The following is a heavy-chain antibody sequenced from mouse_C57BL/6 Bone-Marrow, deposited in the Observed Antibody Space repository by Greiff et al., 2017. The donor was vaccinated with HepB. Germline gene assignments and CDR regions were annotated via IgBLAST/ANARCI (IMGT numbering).Heavy chain of an antibody. CDR1: GYTFTSYW. J-gene: IGHJ2*01. Sequence: VQLQQPGAELVKPGASVKLSCKASGYTFTSYWMHWVKQRPGQGLEWIGMIHPNSGSTNYNEKFKSKATLTFDKSSSTAYMQLSSLTSEDSAVYYCARESINGRDYWGQGTTLTVSS. D-gene: IGHD1-1*01. CDR2: IHPNSGST. CDR3: ARESINGRDY. V-gene: IGHV1-64*01.